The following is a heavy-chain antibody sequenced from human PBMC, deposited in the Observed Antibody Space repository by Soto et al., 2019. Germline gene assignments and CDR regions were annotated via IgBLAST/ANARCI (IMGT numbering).Heavy chain of an antibody. J-gene: IGHJ4*02. D-gene: IGHD6-19*01. CDR2: IYYSGST. V-gene: IGHV4-59*01. CDR1: GGSISSYY. Sequence: SETLSLTCTVSGGSISSYYWSWIRKHPGKGLEWNGYIYYSGSTNYNPSLKSRVTISVDTSKNQFSLKLSSVTAADSAVYYCARFSPGYSSGCFDYWGQGTLVTVSS. CDR3: ARFSPGYSSGCFDY.